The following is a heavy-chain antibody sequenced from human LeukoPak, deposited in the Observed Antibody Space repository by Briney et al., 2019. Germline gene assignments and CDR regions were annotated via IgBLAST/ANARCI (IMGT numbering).Heavy chain of an antibody. V-gene: IGHV4-4*07. D-gene: IGHD6-19*01. CDR1: GGSISSFY. CDR3: ARDWGSYSSGWRAFDY. J-gene: IGHJ4*02. Sequence: SETLTLTCTVSGGSISSFYWTWIRQPAGKGLEWIGRIYTSGGTNYNPSFKSRVTMSVDTSKNQFSLKLSSVTAADTAVYYCARDWGSYSSGWRAFDYWGQGTLVTVSS. CDR2: IYTSGGT.